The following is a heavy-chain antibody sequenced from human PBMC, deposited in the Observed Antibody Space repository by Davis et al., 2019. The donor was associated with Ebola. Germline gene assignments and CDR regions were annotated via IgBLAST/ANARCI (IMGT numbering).Heavy chain of an antibody. V-gene: IGHV4-34*01. CDR3: ARGLTWAI. D-gene: IGHD2-2*01. Sequence: PSETLSLTCTVSGGSISSYYWSWIRQPPGKGLEWIGEINHSGSTNYNPSLKSRVTISVDTSKNQFSLKLSSVTAADTAVYYCARGLTWAIWGQGTLVTVSS. CDR1: GGSISSYY. J-gene: IGHJ4*02. CDR2: INHSGST.